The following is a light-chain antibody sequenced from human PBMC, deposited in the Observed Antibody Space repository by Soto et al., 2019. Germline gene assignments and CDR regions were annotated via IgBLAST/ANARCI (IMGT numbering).Light chain of an antibody. J-gene: IGLJ1*01. V-gene: IGLV2-8*01. CDR2: EVS. CDR1: SSDVGGYNY. CDR3: SSYAGINNSV. Sequence: QSALTQPPSASGSPGQSVTISCTGTSSDVGGYNYVSWYQQHPGKAPKLMIYEVSKRPSGVPDRCSGSKSGNTASLTVSGLQPEDEADYYCSSYAGINNSVFGTGTKLTVL.